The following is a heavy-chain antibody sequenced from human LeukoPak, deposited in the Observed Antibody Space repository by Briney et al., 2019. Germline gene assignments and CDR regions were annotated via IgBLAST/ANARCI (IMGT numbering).Heavy chain of an antibody. CDR1: GFTFSSYW. D-gene: IGHD3-16*01. V-gene: IGHV3-7*01. CDR3: ARDGGGMDV. CDR2: IKYDGNEE. Sequence: PGGSLRLSCAASGFTFSSYWMSWMRQAPGKGLEWVANIKYDGNEEYYVDSVKGRFTISRDNAKNTLYLQMNSLRAEDTAVYYCARDGGGMDVWGQGTTVTVSS. J-gene: IGHJ6*02.